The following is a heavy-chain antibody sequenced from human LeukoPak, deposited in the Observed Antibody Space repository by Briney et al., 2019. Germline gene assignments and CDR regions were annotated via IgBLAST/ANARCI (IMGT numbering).Heavy chain of an antibody. J-gene: IGHJ6*03. CDR3: AKEAKELTPYYYYYYMDV. V-gene: IGHV1-69*04. CDR1: GGTFSSYA. D-gene: IGHD1-26*01. Sequence: SVKVSCKASGGTFSSYAISWVRQAPGQGLEWMGRIIPILGIANYAQKFQGRVTITADKSTSTAYMELSSLRSEDTAVYYCAKEAKELTPYYYYYYMDVWGKGTTVTVSS. CDR2: IIPILGIA.